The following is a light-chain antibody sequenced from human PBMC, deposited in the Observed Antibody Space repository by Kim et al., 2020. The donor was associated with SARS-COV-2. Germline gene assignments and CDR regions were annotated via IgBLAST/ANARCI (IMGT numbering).Light chain of an antibody. V-gene: IGLV2-14*03. CDR3: SSYTGSNTLL. Sequence: GQSIPIPCTGTSSDIGDYNYVSWYQQHPGKAPKLLIYSVSNRPSGVSNRFSGSKSGNTASLTISGLQAEDEADYYCSSYTGSNTLLFGGGTQLTVL. CDR1: SSDIGDYNY. J-gene: IGLJ2*01. CDR2: SVS.